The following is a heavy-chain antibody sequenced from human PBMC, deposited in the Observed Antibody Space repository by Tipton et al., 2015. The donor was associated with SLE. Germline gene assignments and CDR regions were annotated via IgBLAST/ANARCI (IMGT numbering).Heavy chain of an antibody. CDR2: IKEDGSDQ. V-gene: IGHV3-7*01. J-gene: IGHJ5*02. CDR3: ARVKNNWFDP. Sequence: GSLRLSCAASGFTFSNYWMNWVRQAPGKGLEWVANIKEDGSDQYYVDSVKGRFTISRDNSKNTLYLQMNSLRAEDTAVYYCARVKNNWFDPWGQGTLVTVSS. CDR1: GFTFSNYW.